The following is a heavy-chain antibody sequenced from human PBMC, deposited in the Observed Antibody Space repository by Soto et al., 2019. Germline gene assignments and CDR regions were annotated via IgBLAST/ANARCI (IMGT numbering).Heavy chain of an antibody. CDR3: AREGWPLLQTGMDV. CDR1: TVTINVHG. V-gene: IGHV3-30*03. J-gene: IGHJ6*02. CDR2: ISNDGRAQ. D-gene: IGHD2-15*01. Sequence: LRLSCTSSTVTINVHGIQWVRQAPGKGLEWVAFISNDGRAQYYADSVKGRFTISRDYSKNTVDLQMSSLRNEETAVYYCAREGWPLLQTGMDVWGQGTTVTVSS.